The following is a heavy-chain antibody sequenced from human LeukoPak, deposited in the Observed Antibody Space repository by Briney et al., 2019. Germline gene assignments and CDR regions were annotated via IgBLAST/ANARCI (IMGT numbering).Heavy chain of an antibody. CDR1: GYSFTSYW. Sequence: PGESLKISCKGSGYSFTSYWIGWVRQMPGKGLEWMGLIYPGDSDTRYSPSFQGQVTISADKSISTAYLQWSSLKASDTAMYYCASPRGCSGGSCYGFDYWGQGTLVTVSS. CDR2: IYPGDSDT. J-gene: IGHJ4*02. V-gene: IGHV5-51*01. CDR3: ASPRGCSGGSCYGFDY. D-gene: IGHD2-15*01.